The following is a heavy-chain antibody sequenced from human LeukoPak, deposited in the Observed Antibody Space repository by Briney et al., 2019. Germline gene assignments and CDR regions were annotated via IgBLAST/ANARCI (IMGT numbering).Heavy chain of an antibody. D-gene: IGHD3-9*01. Sequence: GRSLRLSCAASGFTFSSYGMHWVRQAPGKGLEWVSAISGSGGSTYYADSVKGRFTISRDNSKNTLYLQMNSLRAEDTAVYYCAKDFERNPYYFDYWGQGTLVTVSS. CDR2: ISGSGGST. V-gene: IGHV3-23*01. CDR1: GFTFSSYG. J-gene: IGHJ4*02. CDR3: AKDFERNPYYFDY.